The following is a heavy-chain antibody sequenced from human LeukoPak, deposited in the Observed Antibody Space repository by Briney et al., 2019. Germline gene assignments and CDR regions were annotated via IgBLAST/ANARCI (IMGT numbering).Heavy chain of an antibody. CDR3: AKDLPYCSSTSRYTGEGFDY. D-gene: IGHD2-2*02. V-gene: IGHV3-23*01. Sequence: PGGSLRLSSAASGFTFSSYAMSWVRQAPGKGLEWVSAISGSGGSTYYADSVKGRFTISRDNSKNTLYLQMNSLRAEDTAVYYCAKDLPYCSSTSRYTGEGFDYWGQGTLVTVSS. CDR1: GFTFSSYA. J-gene: IGHJ4*02. CDR2: ISGSGGST.